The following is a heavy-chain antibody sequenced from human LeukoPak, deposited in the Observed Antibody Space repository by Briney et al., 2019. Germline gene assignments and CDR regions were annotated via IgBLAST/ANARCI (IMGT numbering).Heavy chain of an antibody. CDR3: ARADHFDDFWSGAAFDI. V-gene: IGHV4-39*07. D-gene: IGHD3-3*01. Sequence: SETLSLTCTVSGGSISSSNYYWGWIRQPPGKGLEWIGSIYYSGNTYYNPSLKSRVTISVDTSKNQFSLKLSSVTAADTAVYYCARADHFDDFWSGAAFDIWGQGTMVTVSS. CDR2: IYYSGNT. J-gene: IGHJ3*02. CDR1: GGSISSSNYY.